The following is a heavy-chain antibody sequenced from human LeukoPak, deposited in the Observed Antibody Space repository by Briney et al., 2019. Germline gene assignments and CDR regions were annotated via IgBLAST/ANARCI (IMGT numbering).Heavy chain of an antibody. CDR3: ARLGAGPTYYDFWSGYSSFYFDY. J-gene: IGHJ4*02. V-gene: IGHV4-39*01. CDR1: GGSTSSSNYY. Sequence: PSEILSLTCTVSGGSTSSSNYYWGWIRQPPGKGLEWIGGIHYSGNTYYNPSLKSRVTISVDTSKNQFSLKLSSVTAADTAVYYCARLGAGPTYYDFWSGYSSFYFDYWGQGTLVTVSS. D-gene: IGHD3-3*01. CDR2: IHYSGNT.